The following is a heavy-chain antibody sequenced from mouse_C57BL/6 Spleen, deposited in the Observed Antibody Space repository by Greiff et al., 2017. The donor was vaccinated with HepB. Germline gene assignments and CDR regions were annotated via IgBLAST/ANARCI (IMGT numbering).Heavy chain of an antibody. Sequence: QVQLQQPGAELVRPGSSVKLSCKASGYTFTSYWMHWVKQRPIQGLEWIGNIDPSDSETHYNQKFKDKATLTVDKSSSTAYMQLSSLTSEDSAVYYCARGAGRDAMDYWGQGTSVTVSS. V-gene: IGHV1-52*01. CDR2: IDPSDSET. CDR1: GYTFTSYW. D-gene: IGHD3-3*01. J-gene: IGHJ4*01. CDR3: ARGAGRDAMDY.